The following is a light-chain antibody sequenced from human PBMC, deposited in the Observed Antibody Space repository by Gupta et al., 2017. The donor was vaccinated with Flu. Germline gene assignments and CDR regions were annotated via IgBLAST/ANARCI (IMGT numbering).Light chain of an antibody. V-gene: IGKV1-39*01. CDR3: QQSDSTPPWT. CDR2: AAS. J-gene: IGKJ1*01. CDR1: QSISSY. Sequence: DIQMTQSPSSLSASVGDRVTITCRARQSISSYLNWYQQKPGKAPKLLIYAASSLQSGVPSRFSGSRYGTDFTLTISSLQPEDFATYYCQQSDSTPPWTFGQGTKVEIK.